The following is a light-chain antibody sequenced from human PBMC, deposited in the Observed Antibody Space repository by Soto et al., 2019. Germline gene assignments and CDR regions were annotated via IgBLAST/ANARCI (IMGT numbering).Light chain of an antibody. J-gene: IGKJ4*01. V-gene: IGKV3-11*01. CDR2: DTS. Sequence: EIVLTQSPATLSLSPGERATLSCRASQTVRYLAWYQQNPGQAPRLLIYDTSNRATGIPARFSGSGSGTDFTLTISSLEPEDFAVYYCQLLNNWPLTCGGGTKVEIK. CDR3: QLLNNWPLT. CDR1: QTVRY.